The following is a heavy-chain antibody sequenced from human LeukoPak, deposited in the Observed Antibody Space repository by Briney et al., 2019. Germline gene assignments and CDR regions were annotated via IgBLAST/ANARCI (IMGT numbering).Heavy chain of an antibody. CDR2: ISWNSGSI. V-gene: IGHV3-9*01. CDR1: GFTFDDYA. Sequence: GGSLRLSCAASGFTFDDYAMHWVRQAPGKGLESVSGISWNSGSIGYADSVKGRFTISRDNAKNSLYLQMNSLRAEDTALYYCAKARIAAAGTFDYWGQGTLVTVSS. CDR3: AKARIAAAGTFDY. D-gene: IGHD6-13*01. J-gene: IGHJ4*02.